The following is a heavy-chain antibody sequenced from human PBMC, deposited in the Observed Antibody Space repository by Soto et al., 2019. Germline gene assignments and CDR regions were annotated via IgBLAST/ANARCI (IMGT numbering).Heavy chain of an antibody. CDR2: IKQDGSEK. D-gene: IGHD5-12*01. CDR1: GFTFSSYW. J-gene: IGHJ6*02. V-gene: IGHV3-7*01. Sequence: PGGSLRLSCAASGFTFSSYWMSWVRQAPGKGLEWVANIKQDGSEKYYVDSVKGRFTISRDNSKNTLYLQMNSLRAEDTAVYYCAKNAGMATIPARLYYYYGMDVWGQGTTVTVSS. CDR3: AKNAGMATIPARLYYYYGMDV.